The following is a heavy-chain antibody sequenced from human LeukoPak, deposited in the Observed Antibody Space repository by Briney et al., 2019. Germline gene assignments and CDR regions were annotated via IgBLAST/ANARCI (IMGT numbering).Heavy chain of an antibody. D-gene: IGHD3-3*01. CDR1: GFIFSDYA. Sequence: PGGSLRLSCAASGFIFSDYATSWVCETQGEGVGRISYICSTTSSIYNADSVKGRLTISRDNPKNSLFLQMNSLGAAEKAVYYCASGYDFSSGSKRGFDNWGQGTRVTVSS. CDR3: ASGYDFSSGSKRGFDN. V-gene: IGHV3-48*01. J-gene: IGHJ4*02. CDR2: ICSTTSSI.